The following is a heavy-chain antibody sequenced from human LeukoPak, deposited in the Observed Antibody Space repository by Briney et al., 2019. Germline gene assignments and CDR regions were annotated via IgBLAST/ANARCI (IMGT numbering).Heavy chain of an antibody. Sequence: PGGSLRLSCAASGFTFSSYDMNWVRQAPGKGLEWVSCISRSSSYKNYADSVKGRLTISRDNAKNSLYLQMNSLRAEDTAVYYCARGGTGHYYASGTYYQSYYFDYWGQGSLVTVSS. CDR1: GFTFSSYD. D-gene: IGHD3-10*01. V-gene: IGHV3-21*01. CDR3: ARGGTGHYYASGTYYQSYYFDY. CDR2: ISRSSSYK. J-gene: IGHJ4*02.